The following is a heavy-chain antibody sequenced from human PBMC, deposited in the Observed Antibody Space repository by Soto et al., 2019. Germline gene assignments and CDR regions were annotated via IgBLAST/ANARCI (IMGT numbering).Heavy chain of an antibody. D-gene: IGHD5-12*01. Sequence: GGSLRLSCAASGFTFSNAWMSWVRQAPGKGLEWVGRIESKTDGGTTDYAAPVKGRFTISRDDSKNTLYLQMNSLKTEDTAVYYCTTIVATITGIDYWGQGTLVTVSS. CDR1: GFTFSNAW. CDR3: TTIVATITGIDY. CDR2: IESKTDGGTT. J-gene: IGHJ4*02. V-gene: IGHV3-15*04.